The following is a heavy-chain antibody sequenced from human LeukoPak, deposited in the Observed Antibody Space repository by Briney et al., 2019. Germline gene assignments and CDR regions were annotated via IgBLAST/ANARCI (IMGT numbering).Heavy chain of an antibody. CDR3: ARDPYCSSTSCYDYFDY. V-gene: IGHV3-33*01. Sequence: GRSLRLSCAASGFTISSYGMHWVRQAPGKGLEWVAVIWYNGSNQYYADFGKGRFTISRDNSKNTLYLQMNSLRAEDTAVYYCARDPYCSSTSCYDYFDYWGQGTLVTVSS. CDR1: GFTISSYG. J-gene: IGHJ4*02. D-gene: IGHD2-2*01. CDR2: IWYNGSNQ.